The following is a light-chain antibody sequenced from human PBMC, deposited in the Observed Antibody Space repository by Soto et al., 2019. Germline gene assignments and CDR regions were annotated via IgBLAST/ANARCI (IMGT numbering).Light chain of an antibody. V-gene: IGKV1-16*01. CDR2: AAY. Sequence: TRSPSALSASLGDRVTITCRASQAINNYVAWYQQKPGQCPQLLIYAAYTLESGVTSRFSGSGSGTEFTLTISSLQPDDFVTYYCQQYNSYAWTFGQGTQVEIK. CDR1: QAINNY. J-gene: IGKJ1*01. CDR3: QQYNSYAWT.